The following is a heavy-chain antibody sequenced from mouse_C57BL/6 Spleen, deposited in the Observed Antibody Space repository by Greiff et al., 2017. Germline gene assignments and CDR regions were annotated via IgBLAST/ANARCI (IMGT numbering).Heavy chain of an antibody. D-gene: IGHD2-4*01. CDR2: IDPSDSYT. V-gene: IGHV1-50*01. Sequence: QVQLQQPGAELVKPGASVKLSCKASGYTFTSYWMQWVKQRPGQGLEWIGEIDPSDSYTNYNQKFKGKATLTVDTTSSAAYMQLSSLTSEDSAVYYCARCGGLRRLFAYWGQGTLVTVSA. CDR3: ARCGGLRRLFAY. CDR1: GYTFTSYW. J-gene: IGHJ3*01.